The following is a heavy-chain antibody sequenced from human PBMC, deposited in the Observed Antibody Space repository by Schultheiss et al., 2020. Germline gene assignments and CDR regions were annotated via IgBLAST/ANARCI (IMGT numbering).Heavy chain of an antibody. D-gene: IGHD4-11*01. CDR3: ACDLDGDYSKGFDY. V-gene: IGHV4-31*03. J-gene: IGHJ4*02. CDR1: GGSISSGGYY. Sequence: SETLSLTCTVSGGSISSGGYYWSWIRQHPGKGLEWIGYIYYSGSTYYNPSLKSRVTISVDTSKNQFSLKLSSVTAADTAVYYCACDLDGDYSKGFDYWGQGTLVTFSS. CDR2: IYYSGST.